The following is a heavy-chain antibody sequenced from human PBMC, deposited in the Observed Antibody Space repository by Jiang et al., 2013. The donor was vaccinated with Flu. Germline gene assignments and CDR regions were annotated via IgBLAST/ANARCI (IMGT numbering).Heavy chain of an antibody. V-gene: IGHV1-58*02. CDR1: GFTFTSSA. CDR2: IVVGSGNT. J-gene: IGHJ4*02. Sequence: SGAEVKKPGTSVKVSCKASGFTFTSSAMQWVRQARGQRLEWIGWIVVGSGNTNYAQKFQERVTITRDMSTSTAYMELSSLRSEDTAVYYCAAGPIKEWELLAAPYWGQGTLVTVSS. CDR3: AAGPIKEWELLAAPY. D-gene: IGHD1-26*01.